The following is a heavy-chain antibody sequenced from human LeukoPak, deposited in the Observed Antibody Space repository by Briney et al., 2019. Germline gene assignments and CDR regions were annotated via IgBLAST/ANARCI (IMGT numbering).Heavy chain of an antibody. CDR3: ARVAGYLPTRWFDP. Sequence: PSETLSLTCGVYGGSFSGYYWNWIRQSPGKGLEWVGEINHSGNTNYNPSLKSRVTMSVDTSQRQFSLRLTSVRAADTAVYYCARVAGYLPTRWFDPWGQGTHVTVSS. V-gene: IGHV4-34*01. J-gene: IGHJ5*02. CDR1: GGSFSGYY. D-gene: IGHD6-25*01. CDR2: INHSGNT.